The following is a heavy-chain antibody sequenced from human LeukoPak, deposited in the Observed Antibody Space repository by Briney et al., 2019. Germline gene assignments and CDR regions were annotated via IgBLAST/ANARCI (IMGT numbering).Heavy chain of an antibody. CDR2: ISSSSNYI. CDR3: AKSGYSGYDYYYYYMDV. Sequence: PGGSLRLSCAASGFTFSSYTMNWVRQAPGKGLEWVSSISSSSNYIYYADSVKGRFTISRDNAKISLSLQMNSLSAEDTAVYYCAKSGYSGYDYYYYYMDVWGKGTTVTVSS. D-gene: IGHD5-12*01. V-gene: IGHV3-21*01. J-gene: IGHJ6*03. CDR1: GFTFSSYT.